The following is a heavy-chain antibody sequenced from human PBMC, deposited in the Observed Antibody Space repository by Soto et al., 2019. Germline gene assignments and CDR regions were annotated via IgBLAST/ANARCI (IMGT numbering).Heavy chain of an antibody. J-gene: IGHJ4*02. CDR3: ANAGVQQQPVRDY. V-gene: IGHV3-23*01. CDR2: ISGSGGST. D-gene: IGHD6-13*01. CDR1: GFTFSSYA. Sequence: EVQLLESGGSLVQPGGSLRLSCAASGFTFSSYAMSWVRQAPGKGLEWVSAISGSGGSTYYADSVKGRFTISRDNSKNTLYLQMNSLRAEDTAVYYCANAGVQQQPVRDYWGQGTLVTVSS.